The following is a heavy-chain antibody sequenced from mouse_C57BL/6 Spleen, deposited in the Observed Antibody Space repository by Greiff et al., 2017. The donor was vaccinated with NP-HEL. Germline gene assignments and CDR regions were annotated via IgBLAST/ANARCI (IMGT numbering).Heavy chain of an antibody. CDR2: ISDGGSYT. D-gene: IGHD2-5*01. Sequence: EVQLVESGGGLVKPGGSLKLSCAASGFTFSSYAMSWVRQTPEKRLEWVATISDGGSYTYYPDNVKGRFTISRDNAKNNLYLQMSHLKSEDTAMYYCAREGSNRYFDVWGTGTTVTVSS. J-gene: IGHJ1*03. V-gene: IGHV5-4*01. CDR3: AREGSNRYFDV. CDR1: GFTFSSYA.